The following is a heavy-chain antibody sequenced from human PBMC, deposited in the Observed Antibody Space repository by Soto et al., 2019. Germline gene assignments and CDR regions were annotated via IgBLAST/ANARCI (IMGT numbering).Heavy chain of an antibody. J-gene: IGHJ6*02. D-gene: IGHD1-26*01. CDR1: GGSISSSSYY. CDR2: LYYSGST. Sequence: SETLSLTCTVSGGSISSSSYYWSWIRQPPGKGLEWIVSLYYSGSTYYNVSLKSRVAISADTSKNQFSLKLSSVTATDTAVYYCASSGSYSVYGLDVWGQGTTVTVSS. CDR3: ASSGSYSVYGLDV. V-gene: IGHV4-39*01.